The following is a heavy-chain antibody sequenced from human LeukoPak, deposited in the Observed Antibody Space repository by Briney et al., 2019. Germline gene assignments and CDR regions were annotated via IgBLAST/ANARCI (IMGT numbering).Heavy chain of an antibody. Sequence: ASLKVSCTASGYTFTSYDMSWVRQAPGQGLEWIGCISAYNGNTNYAQKLQGRVTMTTDTSTSTPYMELRSLRSDDTAVYYCARDPGGYSGYESRDAFDIWGQGIMVTVSS. CDR2: ISAYNGNT. V-gene: IGHV1-18*01. J-gene: IGHJ3*02. CDR3: ARDPGGYSGYESRDAFDI. D-gene: IGHD5-12*01. CDR1: GYTFTSYD.